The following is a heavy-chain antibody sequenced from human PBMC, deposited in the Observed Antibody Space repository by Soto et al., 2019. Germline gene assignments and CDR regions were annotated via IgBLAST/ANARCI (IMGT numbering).Heavy chain of an antibody. CDR2: ISSSSSTI. CDR1: GFTFSSYS. D-gene: IGHD2-15*01. V-gene: IGHV3-48*01. CDR3: ARDGGYCSGGSCYLLFFDY. J-gene: IGHJ4*02. Sequence: EVQLVESGGGLVQPGGSLRLSCAASGFTFSSYSMNWVRQAPGKGLEWVSYISSSSSTIYYADSVKGRFTISRDNAKNSLYLQVNSLRAEDTAVYYCARDGGYCSGGSCYLLFFDYWGQGTLVTVSS.